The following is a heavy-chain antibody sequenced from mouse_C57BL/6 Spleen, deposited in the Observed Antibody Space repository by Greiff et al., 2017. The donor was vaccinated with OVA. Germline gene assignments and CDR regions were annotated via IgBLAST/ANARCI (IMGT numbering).Heavy chain of an antibody. J-gene: IGHJ1*03. CDR3: AREGLIYYGNYGRYFDV. D-gene: IGHD2-1*01. CDR1: GYTFTSYW. V-gene: IGHV1-55*01. Sequence: QVQLQQPGAELVKPGASVKMSCKASGYTFTSYWITWVKQRPGQGLEWIGDIYPGSGSTNYNEKFKSKATLTVDTSSSTAYMQLSSLTSEDSAVYYCAREGLIYYGNYGRYFDVWSTGTTVTVSS. CDR2: IYPGSGST.